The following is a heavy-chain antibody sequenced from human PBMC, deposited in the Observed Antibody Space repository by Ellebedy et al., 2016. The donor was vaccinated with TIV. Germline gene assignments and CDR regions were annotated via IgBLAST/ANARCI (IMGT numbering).Heavy chain of an antibody. V-gene: IGHV3-74*01. D-gene: IGHD2-15*01. CDR3: ARGHASGNVKDAFDI. Sequence: GESLKISCAASGFTFNSYAMHWVRQAPGKGLVWGSLIKTAGTTTTYADSVKGRFTIPRDHAKNTLYLQMNSLRAEDTAVYYCARGHASGNVKDAFDIWGQGTMVTVSS. J-gene: IGHJ3*02. CDR1: GFTFNSYA. CDR2: IKTAGTTT.